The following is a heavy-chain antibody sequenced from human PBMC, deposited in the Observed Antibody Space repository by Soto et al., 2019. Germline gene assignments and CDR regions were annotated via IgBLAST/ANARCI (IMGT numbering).Heavy chain of an antibody. CDR1: VGSFSGYY. Sequence: SETLSLTCAVYVGSFSGYYWTWIRQPPGKGLEWIGEINRSGSTKYNPSLKSRVTISVDTSKNQFSLKLSSVTAADTAVYYCARGEIVVVTANHNWSEPWGQGTLVTVSS. CDR2: INRSGST. D-gene: IGHD2-21*02. J-gene: IGHJ5*02. V-gene: IGHV4-34*01. CDR3: ARGEIVVVTANHNWSEP.